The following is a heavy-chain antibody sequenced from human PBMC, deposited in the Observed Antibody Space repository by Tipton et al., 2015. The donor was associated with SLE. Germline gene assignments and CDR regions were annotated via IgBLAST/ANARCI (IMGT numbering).Heavy chain of an antibody. CDR2: INPSGGST. V-gene: IGHV1-46*03. Sequence: QSGAEVKKPGASVKVSCKASGYTFTSYYMHWVRQAPGQGLEWMGIINPSGGSTSYAQKFQGRVTMTRDTSTSTVYMELSSLRSEDTAVYYCARDSVSLRFLEWFVDYWGQGTLVTGAS. D-gene: IGHD3-3*01. CDR1: GYTFTSYY. J-gene: IGHJ4*02. CDR3: ARDSVSLRFLEWFVDY.